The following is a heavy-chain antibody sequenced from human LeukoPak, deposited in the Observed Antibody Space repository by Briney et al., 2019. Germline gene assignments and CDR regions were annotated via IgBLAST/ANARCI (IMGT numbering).Heavy chain of an antibody. CDR3: ARDDFIAAAGHDY. CDR1: GFTFSSYN. V-gene: IGHV3-21*01. D-gene: IGHD6-13*01. Sequence: GGSLRLSCAASGFTFSSYNMNWVRQAPGKGLEWVSSIGSTSSYIYYADSVKGRFTISRDNAKNSLYLQMNSLRAGDTAVYYCARDDFIAAAGHDYWGQGTLVTVSS. CDR2: IGSTSSYI. J-gene: IGHJ4*02.